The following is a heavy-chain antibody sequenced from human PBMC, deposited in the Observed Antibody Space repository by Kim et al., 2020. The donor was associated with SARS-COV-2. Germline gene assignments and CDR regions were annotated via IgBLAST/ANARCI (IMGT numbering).Heavy chain of an antibody. J-gene: IGHJ4*02. D-gene: IGHD6-19*01. CDR2: ISYDGSNK. V-gene: IGHV3-30-3*01. Sequence: GGSLRLSCAASGFTFSSYAMHWVRQAPGKGLEWVAVISYDGSNKYYADSVKGRFTISRDNSKNTLYLQMNSLRAEDTAVYYCARAVAGTLYWGQGTLVTVSS. CDR1: GFTFSSYA. CDR3: ARAVAGTLY.